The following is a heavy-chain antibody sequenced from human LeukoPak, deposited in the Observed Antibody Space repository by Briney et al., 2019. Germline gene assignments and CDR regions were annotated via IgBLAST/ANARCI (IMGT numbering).Heavy chain of an antibody. Sequence: GGSLRLSCAASGFTFSSYAMSWVRQAPGKGLEWVSAISGGGDSTFYADSVKGRFTISRDNSKNTLYLQMSSLRAEDTAIYYCAKEEYSTRYYYYGMDVWGQGTTVVVSS. CDR2: ISGGGDST. V-gene: IGHV3-23*01. CDR3: AKEEYSTRYYYYGMDV. CDR1: GFTFSSYA. J-gene: IGHJ6*02. D-gene: IGHD2-2*01.